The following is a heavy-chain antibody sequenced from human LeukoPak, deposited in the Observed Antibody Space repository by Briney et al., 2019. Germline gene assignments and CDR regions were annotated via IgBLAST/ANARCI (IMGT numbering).Heavy chain of an antibody. CDR1: GFTFTDHG. D-gene: IGHD1-26*01. J-gene: IGHJ4*02. CDR2: IWYDGSKK. V-gene: IGHV3-33*01. Sequence: PGGSLRLSCATSGFTFTDHGFHWVRQTPGKGLEWVAVIWYDGSKKKYAESVKGRSTVSRDNSKNTLYLQMGSLRADDMAVYYCVRVSGSYGYWGQGTLVTVSS. CDR3: VRVSGSYGY.